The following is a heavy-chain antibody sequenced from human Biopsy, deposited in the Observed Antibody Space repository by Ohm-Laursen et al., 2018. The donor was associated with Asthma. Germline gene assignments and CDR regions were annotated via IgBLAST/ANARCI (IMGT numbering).Heavy chain of an antibody. Sequence: ASVQVSCKASGYNFISFAIHWVRQAPGQRLEWMGWVNTGNGDTKYSQKFQGRVTITRDTSASTAYMELRSLRSEDTATYYCARTYYDFLTGQVKDVFGVWGQGTMVAVSS. J-gene: IGHJ3*01. CDR2: VNTGNGDT. D-gene: IGHD3-9*01. CDR3: ARTYYDFLTGQVKDVFGV. V-gene: IGHV1-3*04. CDR1: GYNFISFA.